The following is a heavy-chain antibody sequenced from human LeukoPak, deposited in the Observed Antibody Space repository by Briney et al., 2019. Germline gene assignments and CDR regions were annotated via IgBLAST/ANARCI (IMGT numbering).Heavy chain of an antibody. J-gene: IGHJ4*02. CDR1: GFTFNSYA. CDR3: ASTYSSSWSTLDY. CDR2: ISYDGSNK. D-gene: IGHD6-13*01. V-gene: IGHV3-30-3*01. Sequence: GGSLRLSCAASGFTFNSYAMHWVRQAPGKGLEWVAVISYDGSNKYYADSVKGRFTISRDNSKNTLYLQMNSLRAEDTAVYYCASTYSSSWSTLDYWGQGTLVTVSS.